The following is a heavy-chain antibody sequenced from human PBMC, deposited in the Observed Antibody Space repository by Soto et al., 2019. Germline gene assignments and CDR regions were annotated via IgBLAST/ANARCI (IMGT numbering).Heavy chain of an antibody. V-gene: IGHV3-72*01. CDR3: ACIREPFGY. J-gene: IGHJ4*02. CDR2: VKNKAHNYGT. D-gene: IGHD2-8*01. CDR1: GFTFSEHF. Sequence: GGSLRLSCAASGFTFSEHFMDWVRQAPGKGLEWVGRVKNKAHNYGTQYGASGEGRFSISRDDSMTSLYLELNRLKTEDTAVYFCACIREPFGYWGPGTLVTVSS.